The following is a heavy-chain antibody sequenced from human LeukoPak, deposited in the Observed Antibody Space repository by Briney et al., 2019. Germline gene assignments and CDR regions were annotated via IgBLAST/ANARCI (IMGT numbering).Heavy chain of an antibody. CDR1: GYSISSGYY. CDR3: AREEGQIAAAGNFDY. Sequence: SETLSLTCAVSGYSISSGYYWGWIRQPPGKGLEWIGNIYHSGRTYYNPSLKSRVTISVDTSKNQFSLKLSSVTAADTAVYYCAREEGQIAAAGNFDYWGQGTLVTVSS. J-gene: IGHJ4*02. V-gene: IGHV4-38-2*02. CDR2: IYHSGRT. D-gene: IGHD6-13*01.